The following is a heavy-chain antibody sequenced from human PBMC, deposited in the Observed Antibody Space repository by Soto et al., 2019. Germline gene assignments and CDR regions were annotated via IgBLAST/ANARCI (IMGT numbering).Heavy chain of an antibody. J-gene: IGHJ6*02. CDR1: GYTFTGYY. CDR3: ARGRVVGHCSSTSCYPSYGMDV. D-gene: IGHD2-2*01. V-gene: IGHV1-2*04. CDR2: INPNSGGT. Sequence: ASVKVSCKASGYTFTGYYMHWVRQAPGQGLEWMGWINPNSGGTNYAQKFQGWVTMTRDTSISTAYMELSRLRSDDTAVYYCARGRVVGHCSSTSCYPSYGMDVWGQGTTVTAP.